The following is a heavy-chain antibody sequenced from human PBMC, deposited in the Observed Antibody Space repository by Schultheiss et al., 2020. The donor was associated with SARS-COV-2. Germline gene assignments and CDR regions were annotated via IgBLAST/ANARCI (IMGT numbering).Heavy chain of an antibody. CDR1: GGSISGGGYS. J-gene: IGHJ4*02. Sequence: LRLSCAVSGGSISGGGYSWSWIRQAPGRGLEWIGYLYHSGTTYYNPSLKSRVTISVDTSKNQFSLKLSSVTAADTAVYYCARVSTMAVVVDYWGQGTLVTVSS. CDR3: ARVSTMAVVVDY. V-gene: IGHV4-30-2*01. CDR2: LYHSGTT. D-gene: IGHD2-21*01.